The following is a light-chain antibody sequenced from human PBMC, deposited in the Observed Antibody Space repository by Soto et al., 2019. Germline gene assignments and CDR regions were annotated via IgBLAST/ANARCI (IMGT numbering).Light chain of an antibody. CDR2: EVT. Sequence: QSVLTQPASVSGSPGQSITISCTGTSSDVGSYNLVSWYQQHPGKAPKLMIYEVTRRASGVSPRFSGSKSGNTASLTISGLQADDEAEYYCASYTFSTNYVFGTGTKLTVL. CDR1: SSDVGSYNL. J-gene: IGLJ1*01. CDR3: ASYTFSTNYV. V-gene: IGLV2-14*02.